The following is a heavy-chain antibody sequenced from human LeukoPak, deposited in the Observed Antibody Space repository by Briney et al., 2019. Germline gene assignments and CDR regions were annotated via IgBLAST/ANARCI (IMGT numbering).Heavy chain of an antibody. D-gene: IGHD6-19*01. CDR2: ISGSGGST. J-gene: IGHJ4*02. CDR1: GFTFSSYG. Sequence: PGGSLRLSCAASGFTFSSYGMSWVRQAPGKGLEWVSAISGSGGSTYYADSVKGRFTISRDNSKNTLYLQMNSLRAEDTAVYYCAKGGSGWYTVGIDYWGQGTLVTVSS. V-gene: IGHV3-23*01. CDR3: AKGGSGWYTVGIDY.